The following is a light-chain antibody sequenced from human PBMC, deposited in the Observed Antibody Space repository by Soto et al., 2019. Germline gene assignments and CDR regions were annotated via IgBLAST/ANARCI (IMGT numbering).Light chain of an antibody. Sequence: EIVLTQSPGTLSLSPGDRATLSCRASQGIGDTLAWYQQKPGQTPRLLIYDTSIRATGVPARFSGSRSGAEFTLTISSLQSEDFAVYYCQHYVNWPLTFGGGTKV. V-gene: IGKV3-15*01. CDR1: QGIGDT. CDR2: DTS. J-gene: IGKJ4*01. CDR3: QHYVNWPLT.